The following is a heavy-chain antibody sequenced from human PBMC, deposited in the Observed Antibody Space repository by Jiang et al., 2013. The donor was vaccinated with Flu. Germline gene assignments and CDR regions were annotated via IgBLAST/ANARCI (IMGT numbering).Heavy chain of an antibody. CDR1: NW. J-gene: IGHJ4*02. D-gene: IGHD3-22*01. CDR3: ARETSHTGYYHHDSGYQAYLDY. V-gene: IGHV4-4*02. CDR2: VNHSGST. Sequence: NWWSWVRPVPRKGAWSGLGKVNHSGSTNYSPSLKSRVTMSLDKTKNQLSLQLTSVTAADTAVYYCARETSHTGYYHHDSGYQAYLDYWGQGT.